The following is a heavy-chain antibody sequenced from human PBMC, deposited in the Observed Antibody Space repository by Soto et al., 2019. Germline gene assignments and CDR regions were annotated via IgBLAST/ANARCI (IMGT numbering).Heavy chain of an antibody. Sequence: GGSLRLSCAASGFTFGDYAMTWVRQAPGKGLGWVSSISNSGSTTYYADSVKGRFTISRDNSKNTLYLQMNTLRAEDTAVYYCARHQIVMIVLKIYYDIWGQGTMVTVSS. D-gene: IGHD2-8*01. CDR1: GFTFGDYA. V-gene: IGHV3-23*01. CDR3: ARHQIVMIVLKIYYDI. CDR2: ISNSGSTT. J-gene: IGHJ3*02.